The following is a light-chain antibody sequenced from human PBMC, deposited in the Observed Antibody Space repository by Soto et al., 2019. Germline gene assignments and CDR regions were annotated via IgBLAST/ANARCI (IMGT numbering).Light chain of an antibody. CDR3: QQSYSVPLT. J-gene: IGKJ4*01. CDR1: QNIVNY. V-gene: IGKV1-39*01. CDR2: GAS. Sequence: DIQMTQSPSSLSASVGDRVTITCRAIQNIVNYLNWYQRKPGKAPKLLIYGASSLQRGVPSRFSGSGSGTDFPLPISTLQPEDFGTFYCQQSYSVPLTFGGGTKVESK.